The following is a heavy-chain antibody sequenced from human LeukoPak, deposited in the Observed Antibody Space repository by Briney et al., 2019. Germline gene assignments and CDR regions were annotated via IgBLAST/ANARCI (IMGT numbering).Heavy chain of an antibody. V-gene: IGHV4-39*01. D-gene: IGHD2-2*01. CDR3: ARKSSPRGGFH. J-gene: IGHJ4*02. Sequence: SETLSLTCTVSGGSNSSSSYYWGWIRQPPGKGLEWIGSIYYSGSTYYNPSLKSRVTISVDTSKNQFSLKLISVTAADTAVYYCARKSSPRGGFHWGQGTLVTVSS. CDR1: GGSNSSSSYY. CDR2: IYYSGST.